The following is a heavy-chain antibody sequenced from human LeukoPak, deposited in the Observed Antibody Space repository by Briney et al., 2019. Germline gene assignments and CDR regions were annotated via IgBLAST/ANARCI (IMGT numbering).Heavy chain of an antibody. Sequence: PSETLSLTCTVSGGSISSYYWSWIRQPPGKGLEWIGYIYYSGSTNYNPSLKSRVTISVDTSKNQFSLKLSSVTAADTAVYYCARVRYSSGWYPNYYYYYMDVWGKGTTVTVSS. CDR2: IYYSGST. CDR1: GGSISSYY. V-gene: IGHV4-59*01. D-gene: IGHD6-19*01. CDR3: ARVRYSSGWYPNYYYYYMDV. J-gene: IGHJ6*03.